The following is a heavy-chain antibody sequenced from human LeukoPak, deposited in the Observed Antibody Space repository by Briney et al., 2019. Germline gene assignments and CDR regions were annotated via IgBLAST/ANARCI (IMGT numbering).Heavy chain of an antibody. CDR1: GGSISSYD. D-gene: IGHD3-10*01. J-gene: IGHJ6*02. CDR2: INTSGGT. V-gene: IGHV4-4*07. CDR3: ARERYYGSGSYYNHYYGMDV. Sequence: WESLSLTWTVSGGSISSYDWSWVRQPAGKGLEWIGRINTSGGTTYNPSLKSRVPMSVDTSKNQSSLKLSPVTAADTAVYDCARERYYGSGSYYNHYYGMDVWGQGHTVTVSS.